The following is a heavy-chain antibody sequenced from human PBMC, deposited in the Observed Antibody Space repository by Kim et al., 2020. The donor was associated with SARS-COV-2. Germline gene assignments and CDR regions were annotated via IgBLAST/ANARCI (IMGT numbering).Heavy chain of an antibody. CDR3: ARGNYYQSVSLSDLCNGMDV. CDR1: GLSFGSSA. V-gene: IGHV3-30-3*01. D-gene: IGHD3-10*01. CDR2: ISYDGRNK. J-gene: IGHJ6*02. Sequence: GGSLRLSCAASGLSFGSSAMNWVRQAPGKGLEWVAVISYDGRNKEYADSVKGRFTISRDNPKNTLSLQMNSLRVEDTAVYYCARGNYYQSVSLSDLCNGMDVWGQSPTV.